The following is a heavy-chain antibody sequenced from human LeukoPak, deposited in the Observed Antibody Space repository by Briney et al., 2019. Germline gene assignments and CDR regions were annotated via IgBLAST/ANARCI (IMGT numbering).Heavy chain of an antibody. D-gene: IGHD3-16*01. V-gene: IGHV4-34*01. Sequence: PSETLSLTCAVYGGSFSGYYWSWIRQPPGKGLEWIGEINHSGSTNSNPSLKSRVTISVDTSKNQFSLKLSSVTAADTAVYYCGRTWGYYFDYWGQGTLVTVSS. CDR2: INHSGST. CDR3: GRTWGYYFDY. CDR1: GGSFSGYY. J-gene: IGHJ4*02.